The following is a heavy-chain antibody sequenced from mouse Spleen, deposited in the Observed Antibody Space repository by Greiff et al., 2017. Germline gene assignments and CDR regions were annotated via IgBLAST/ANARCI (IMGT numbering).Heavy chain of an antibody. CDR2: ISSGGGNT. D-gene: IGHD1-1*01. CDR1: GFTFSSYA. V-gene: IGHV5-9-3*01. CDR3: ARGGSSPLAY. J-gene: IGHJ3*01. Sequence: EVHLVESGGGLVKLGGSLKLSCAASGFTFSSYAMSWVRQTPEKRLEWVATISSGGGNTYYPDSVKGRFTISRDNAKNTLYLQMSSLKSEDTAMYYCARGGSSPLAYWGQGTLVTVSA.